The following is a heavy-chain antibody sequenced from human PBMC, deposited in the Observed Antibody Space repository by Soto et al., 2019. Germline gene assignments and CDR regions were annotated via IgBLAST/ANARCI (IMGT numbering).Heavy chain of an antibody. Sequence: WGSLRLSCAASGFSFISLAIICFRQAPGKGLEWVSSISGRGVDTLYADSVKGRFTISRDNSRNTLYLQVNSLRAEDTAVYYCAKDQTDVTLFDYWGQGTLVTVPQ. CDR3: AKDQTDVTLFDY. J-gene: IGHJ4*02. CDR2: ISGRGVDT. CDR1: GFSFISLA. V-gene: IGHV3-23*01. D-gene: IGHD2-21*02.